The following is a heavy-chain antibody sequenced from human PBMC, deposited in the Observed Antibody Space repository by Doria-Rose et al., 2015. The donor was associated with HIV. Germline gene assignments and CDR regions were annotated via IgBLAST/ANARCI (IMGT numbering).Heavy chain of an antibody. Sequence: VQLVQSGGGLVQPGRSLRLSCVGSGFSFESYAMHWVRLAPGKGLEWVAGISWDSGAKGNADSVEGRFTISRDNAKKSVYLETRSLRPEDTAFSYCAKAPIIGPKYYFYMDVWGKGTSVTVSS. D-gene: IGHD3-3*01. V-gene: IGHV3-9*01. CDR3: AKAPIIGPKYYFYMDV. CDR1: GFSFESYA. CDR2: ISWDSGAK. J-gene: IGHJ6*03.